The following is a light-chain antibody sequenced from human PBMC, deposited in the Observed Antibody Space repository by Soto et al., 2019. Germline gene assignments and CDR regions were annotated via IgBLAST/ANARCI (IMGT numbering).Light chain of an antibody. CDR2: KAS. CDR3: QQYNSYSSFT. CDR1: QSISSW. J-gene: IGKJ2*01. V-gene: IGKV1-5*03. Sequence: IQMTQSPSTLSAYVGDRVTITCRASQSISSWLAWYQQKPGKAPKLLIYKASSLESGVSSRFSGSGSGTEFTLTISSLQPDDSATYYCQQYNSYSSFTFGQGTKLEIK.